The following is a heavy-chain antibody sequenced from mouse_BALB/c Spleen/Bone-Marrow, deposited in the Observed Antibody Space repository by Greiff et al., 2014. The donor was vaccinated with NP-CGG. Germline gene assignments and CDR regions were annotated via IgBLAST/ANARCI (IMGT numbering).Heavy chain of an antibody. CDR2: IGAGGST. J-gene: IGHJ2*01. V-gene: IGHV2-9*02. Sequence: QVQLQQSGPGLVEPSQSLSITCTVSGFSLTSYGVHWVRQPPGKGLEWLGVIGAGGSTNYNSAHMYRLGISKDNSKSQVVLKMNRLQTYDTAMYYCGRRCGYQGCAYLDYWGQGTTLTVSS. CDR3: GRRCGYQGCAYLDY. D-gene: IGHD2-2*01. CDR1: GFSLTSYG.